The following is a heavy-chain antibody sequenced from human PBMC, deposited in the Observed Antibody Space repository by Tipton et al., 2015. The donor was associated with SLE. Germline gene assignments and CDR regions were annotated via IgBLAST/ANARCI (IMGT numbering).Heavy chain of an antibody. J-gene: IGHJ4*02. V-gene: IGHV4-31*03. CDR2: IYFSGST. CDR3: ARGGKYYDTGRFFDY. Sequence: TLSLTCTVSGDSISSGGYYWGWIRQHPGKGLEWIGYIYFSGSTYYNPSLKSRVIISIDTSKNQFSLKLSSVTAADTAVYYCARGGKYYDTGRFFDYWGQGTLVTVSS. CDR1: GDSISSGGYY. D-gene: IGHD3-22*01.